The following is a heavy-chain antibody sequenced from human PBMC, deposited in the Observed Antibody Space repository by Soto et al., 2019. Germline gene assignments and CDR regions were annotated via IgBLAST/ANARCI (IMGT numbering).Heavy chain of an antibody. V-gene: IGHV3-7*05. J-gene: IGHJ5*02. CDR2: IKQDGSEK. CDR1: GFTFSSYW. D-gene: IGHD2-2*01. Sequence: EVQLVESGGGLVQPGGSLRLSCAASGFTFSSYWMSWVRQAPGKGLEWVANIKQDGSEKYYVDSVKGRFTISRDNAQNSLYLQMNSRRAEDTAVYYCARGGACRSTSCYGTAWFDPWGQGTLVTVSS. CDR3: ARGGACRSTSCYGTAWFDP.